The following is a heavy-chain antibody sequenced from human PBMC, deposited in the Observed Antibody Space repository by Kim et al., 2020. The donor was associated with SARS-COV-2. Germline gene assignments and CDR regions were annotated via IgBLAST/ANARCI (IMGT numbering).Heavy chain of an antibody. V-gene: IGHV3-30-3*01. Sequence: GGSLRLSCAASGFTFSSYAMHWVRQAPGKGLEWVAVISYDGSNKYYADSVKGRFTISRDNSKNTLYLQMNSLRAEDTAVYYCARDAGDYVYYYYMDVWG. CDR1: GFTFSSYA. CDR3: ARDAGDYVYYYYMDV. J-gene: IGHJ6*03. CDR2: ISYDGSNK. D-gene: IGHD4-17*01.